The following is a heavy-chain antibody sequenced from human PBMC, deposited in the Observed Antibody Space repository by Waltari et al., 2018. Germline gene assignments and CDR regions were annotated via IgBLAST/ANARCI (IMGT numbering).Heavy chain of an antibody. CDR2: IYYSGRT. J-gene: IGHJ4*02. Sequence: QVQLQESGPGLVMPSETLSLTCTVSGGSISSYYWSWIRQPPGKGLEWIGYIYYSGRTNYNPSLKSRVTISVDTSKNQFSLKLSSVTAADTAVYYCARAPNTAMALVDYWGQGTLVTVSS. CDR1: GGSISSYY. V-gene: IGHV4-59*01. D-gene: IGHD5-18*01. CDR3: ARAPNTAMALVDY.